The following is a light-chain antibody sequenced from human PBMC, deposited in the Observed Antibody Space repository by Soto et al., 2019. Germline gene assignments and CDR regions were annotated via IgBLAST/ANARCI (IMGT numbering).Light chain of an antibody. CDR2: DTS. Sequence: QAVVTQEPSLTVSPGGTVTLTCASSTGAVTSGHYPYWFQQKPGQAPRTLIYDTSYKHSWTPARFSGSLLGGNAALTLSGAQPEDEADYYCLLSFSDGQPVFGGGTQLTVL. J-gene: IGLJ7*01. CDR1: TGAVTSGHY. V-gene: IGLV7-46*01. CDR3: LLSFSDGQPV.